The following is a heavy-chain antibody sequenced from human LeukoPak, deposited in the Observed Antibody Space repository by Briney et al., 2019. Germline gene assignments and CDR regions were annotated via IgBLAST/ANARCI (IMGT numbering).Heavy chain of an antibody. J-gene: IGHJ4*02. CDR3: AKDWGVVVAATNYNFDY. CDR2: IRYDGSNK. V-gene: IGHV3-30*02. Sequence: GGSLRLSCAASGFTFSNAWMSWVRQAPGKGLEWVAFIRYDGSNKYYADSVKGRFTISRDNSKNTLYLQMNSLRPEDTAVYYCAKDWGVVVAATNYNFDYWGQGTLVTVSS. CDR1: GFTFSNAW. D-gene: IGHD2-15*01.